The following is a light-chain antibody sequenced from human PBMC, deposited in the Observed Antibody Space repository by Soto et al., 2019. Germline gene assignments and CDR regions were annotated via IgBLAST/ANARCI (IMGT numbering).Light chain of an antibody. CDR3: MQARQTPWT. Sequence: DIVMTQSPLSLPVTPGEPASISCRSSQSLLHSNGYNYLDWYLQKPGQSPQLLIYLGSNRASGVPDRFSGSGSGKDFTLKISRVEDEDVGLYYCMQARQTPWTFGQGTKVEIK. V-gene: IGKV2-28*01. J-gene: IGKJ1*01. CDR2: LGS. CDR1: QSLLHSNGYNY.